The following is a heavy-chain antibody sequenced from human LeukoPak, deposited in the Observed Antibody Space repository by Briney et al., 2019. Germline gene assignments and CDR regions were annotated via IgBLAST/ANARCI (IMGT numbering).Heavy chain of an antibody. D-gene: IGHD6-6*01. CDR1: GFTFSSYA. J-gene: IGHJ3*02. Sequence: GGSLRLSCAASGFTFSSYAMSWVRQAPGKGLEWVSAISGSGGSTYYADSVKGRFTISRDNSKNTLYLQMISLRVEDTAVYYCAKVIGGSSAYDALDIWGQGTMVTVSS. V-gene: IGHV3-23*01. CDR3: AKVIGGSSAYDALDI. CDR2: ISGSGGST.